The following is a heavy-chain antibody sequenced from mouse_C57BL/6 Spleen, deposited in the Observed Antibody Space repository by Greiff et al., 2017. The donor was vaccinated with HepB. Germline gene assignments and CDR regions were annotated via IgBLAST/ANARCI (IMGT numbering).Heavy chain of an antibody. Sequence: EVQRVESGGGLVKPGGSLKLSCAASGFTFSDYGMHWVRQAPEKGLEWVAYISSGSSTIYYADTVKGRFTISRDNAKNSRFLQMTSLRSEDTAMYYCAALYYSGSPRAMDYWGQGASVTVSS. V-gene: IGHV5-17*01. D-gene: IGHD1-1*01. CDR2: ISSGSSTI. CDR3: AALYYSGSPRAMDY. CDR1: GFTFSDYG. J-gene: IGHJ4*01.